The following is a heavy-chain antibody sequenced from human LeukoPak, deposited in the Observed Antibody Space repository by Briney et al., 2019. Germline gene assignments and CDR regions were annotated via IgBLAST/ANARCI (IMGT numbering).Heavy chain of an antibody. CDR2: IWYDGSNK. CDR3: AKVLPAAKVGMDV. V-gene: IGHV3-33*06. CDR1: GFTFSSYG. D-gene: IGHD2-2*01. J-gene: IGHJ6*02. Sequence: GGSLRLSCAASGFTFSSYGMHWVRQAPGKGLEWVAVIWYDGSNKYYADSVKGRFTVSRDNSKNTLYLQTNSLRAEDTAVYYCAKVLPAAKVGMDVWGQGTTVTVSS.